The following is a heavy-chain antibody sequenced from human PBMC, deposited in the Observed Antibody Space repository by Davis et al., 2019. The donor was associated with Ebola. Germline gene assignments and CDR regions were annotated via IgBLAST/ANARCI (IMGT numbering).Heavy chain of an antibody. J-gene: IGHJ4*02. CDR2: IYYSGST. D-gene: IGHD6-19*01. V-gene: IGHV4-59*01. CDR3: ARGEAVAGTISAKYDY. CDR1: GGSISSYY. Sequence: MPSETLSLTCTVSGGSISSYYWSWIRQPPGKGLGWIGYIYYSGSTNYNPSLKSRVTISVDTSKNQFSLKLSSVTAADTAVYYCARGEAVAGTISAKYDYWGQGTLVTVSS.